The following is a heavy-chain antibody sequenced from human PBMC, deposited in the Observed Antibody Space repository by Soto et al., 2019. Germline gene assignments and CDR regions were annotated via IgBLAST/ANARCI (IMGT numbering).Heavy chain of an antibody. CDR1: GYTFTSYG. V-gene: IGHV1-18*01. CDR2: ISAYNGNT. D-gene: IGHD3-9*01. CDR3: ARVLYYDILTGYYSWFDP. J-gene: IGHJ5*02. Sequence: QVQLVQSGAEVKKPGASVKVSCKASGYTFTSYGISWVRQAPGQGLEWMGWISAYNGNTNYAQKLQGRVTMTTDTSTSTAYMELRSLRSDDTAVYYCARVLYYDILTGYYSWFDPWGQGTLVTVSS.